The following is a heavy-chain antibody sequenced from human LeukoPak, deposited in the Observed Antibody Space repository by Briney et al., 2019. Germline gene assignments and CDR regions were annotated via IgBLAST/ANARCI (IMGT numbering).Heavy chain of an antibody. CDR3: ARVVGGSPRPDDAY. Sequence: SETLSLTCTVSGGSISSYYWSWIRQPPGKGLEWVGYIYYSGSTNYNPSLKRRVTISVDTSKNQFSLKLSSVTAADAAVYYCARVVGGSPRPDDAYWGQGTLVTVSA. CDR2: IYYSGST. CDR1: GGSISSYY. D-gene: IGHD2-15*01. J-gene: IGHJ4*02. V-gene: IGHV4-59*01.